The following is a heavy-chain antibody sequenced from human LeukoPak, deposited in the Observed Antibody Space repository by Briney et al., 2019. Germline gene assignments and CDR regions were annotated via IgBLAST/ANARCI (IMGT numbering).Heavy chain of an antibody. D-gene: IGHD1-26*01. Sequence: ASVKVSCKASGGTFSSYAISWVRQAPGQGLEWMGGIIPIFGTANYAQKFQGRVTITADESTSTAYMELRSLRSDDTAVYYCARDSGSYLHLYYYYYGMDVWGQGTTVTVSS. V-gene: IGHV1-69*13. CDR2: IIPIFGTA. J-gene: IGHJ6*02. CDR1: GGTFSSYA. CDR3: ARDSGSYLHLYYYYYGMDV.